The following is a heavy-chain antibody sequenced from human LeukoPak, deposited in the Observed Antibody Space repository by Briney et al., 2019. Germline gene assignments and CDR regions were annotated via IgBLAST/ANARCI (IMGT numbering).Heavy chain of an antibody. J-gene: IGHJ3*02. CDR3: ARDKSSRLALAFDI. D-gene: IGHD2-2*01. CDR1: GGSISSGSYY. Sequence: SETLSLTCTVSGGSISSGSYYWSWIRQPPGKGLEWIGEINHSGSTNYNPSLKSRVTISVDTSKNQFSLKLSSVTAADTAVYYCARDKSSRLALAFDIWGQGTMVTVSS. CDR2: INHSGST. V-gene: IGHV4-39*07.